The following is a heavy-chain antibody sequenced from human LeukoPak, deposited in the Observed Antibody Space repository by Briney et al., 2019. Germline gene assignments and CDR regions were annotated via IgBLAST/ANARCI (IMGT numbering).Heavy chain of an antibody. J-gene: IGHJ6*02. CDR3: AREDPQTTVPEGMDV. V-gene: IGHV4-4*09. D-gene: IGHD4-17*01. CDR1: GGSISSYY. Sequence: PSETLSLTCTVSGGSISSYYWSWIRQPPGKGLEWIGYIYTSGSTNYNPSLKSRVTISVDTSKNQFSLKLSSVTAADTAVYYCAREDPQTTVPEGMDVWGQGTTVTVSS. CDR2: IYTSGST.